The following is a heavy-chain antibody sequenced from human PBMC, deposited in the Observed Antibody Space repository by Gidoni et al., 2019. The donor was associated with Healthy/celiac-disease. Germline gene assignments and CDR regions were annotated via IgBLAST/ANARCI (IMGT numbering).Heavy chain of an antibody. D-gene: IGHD2-2*01. Sequence: QVQLVESGGGVVQPGRSLRLSCAASGFPFSIYGMHWVRQAQGKGLEWVAVISYDGSNKYYADSVKGRLTISRDNSKNTLYLQMNSLRAEDTAVYYCAKDRARPYQLLSPYYFDYWGQGTLVTVSS. CDR1: GFPFSIYG. CDR2: ISYDGSNK. J-gene: IGHJ4*02. CDR3: AKDRARPYQLLSPYYFDY. V-gene: IGHV3-30*18.